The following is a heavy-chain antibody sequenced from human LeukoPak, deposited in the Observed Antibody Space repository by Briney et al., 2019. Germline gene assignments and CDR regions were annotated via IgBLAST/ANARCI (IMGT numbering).Heavy chain of an antibody. CDR3: AKDMQTWPRFPDY. Sequence: GGSLRLSCAASGFTFSDYYMSWIRQAPGKGLEWVSTISTSGGTAYYADSVKGRFTSSRDNPKNTLYLQINSLRAEDTAVYYCAKDMQTWPRFPDYWGQGTLVTVSS. CDR2: ISTSGGTA. V-gene: IGHV3-23*01. D-gene: IGHD5-12*01. J-gene: IGHJ4*02. CDR1: GFTFSDYY.